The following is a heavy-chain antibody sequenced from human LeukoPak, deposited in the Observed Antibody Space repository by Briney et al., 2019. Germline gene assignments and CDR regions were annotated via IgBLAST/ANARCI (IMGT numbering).Heavy chain of an antibody. J-gene: IGHJ4*02. CDR1: GGSFSSYY. D-gene: IGHD3-16*01. CDR3: ACGRVGGVFDY. Sequence: SETLSLTCGVYGGSFSSYYGYWVRQSPGKGLEWIGEINDNGGTNYNPSLKSRVTISVDTSKNQLSLKMSSVNAADTAVYYCACGRVGGVFDYWGQGTLVTVSS. V-gene: IGHV4-34*01. CDR2: INDNGGT.